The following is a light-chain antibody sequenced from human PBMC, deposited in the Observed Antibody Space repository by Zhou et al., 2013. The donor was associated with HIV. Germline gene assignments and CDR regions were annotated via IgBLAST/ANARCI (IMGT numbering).Light chain of an antibody. J-gene: IGKJ4*01. V-gene: IGKV1-33*01. CDR1: QDISNY. Sequence: DIQMTQSPSSLSASVGDRVTITCQASQDISNYLNWYQQKPGKAPKLLIYDASNLETGVPSRFSGSGSGTDFTFTISSLQPEDIATXYCQQYDNLPLTFGGGTEGGDQT. CDR3: QQYDNLPLT. CDR2: DAS.